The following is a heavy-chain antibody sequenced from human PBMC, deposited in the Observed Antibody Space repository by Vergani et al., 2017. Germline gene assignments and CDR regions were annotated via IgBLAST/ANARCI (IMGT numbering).Heavy chain of an antibody. CDR3: AGAYSRNWSPLDY. D-gene: IGHD6-13*01. V-gene: IGHV3-23*01. CDR2: ISGSGGNT. J-gene: IGHJ4*02. Sequence: EVQLLESGGGLVQPGGSLRLSCAASGFTFSNYAMSWVRQAPGKGLEWVSAISGSGGNTYYTDSVNGRFTISRDNYDDTLYLQMNSLRAEDTALYYCAGAYSRNWSPLDYWGQGTLVTISS. CDR1: GFTFSNYA.